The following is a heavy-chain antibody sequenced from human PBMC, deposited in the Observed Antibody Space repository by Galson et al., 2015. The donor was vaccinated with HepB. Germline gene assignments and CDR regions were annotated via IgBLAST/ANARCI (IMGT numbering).Heavy chain of an antibody. D-gene: IGHD3-10*01. CDR2: ISWNSGNI. CDR3: VLLGRGV. CDR1: GFTFDDYA. Sequence: SLRLSCAASGFTFDDYAMHWVRQAPGKGLEWVSGISWNSGNIGYADSVKGRFTISRDNGKNLLYLQMNSLRVDDTALYYCVLLGRGVWGKGTTVTVSS. V-gene: IGHV3-9*01. J-gene: IGHJ6*04.